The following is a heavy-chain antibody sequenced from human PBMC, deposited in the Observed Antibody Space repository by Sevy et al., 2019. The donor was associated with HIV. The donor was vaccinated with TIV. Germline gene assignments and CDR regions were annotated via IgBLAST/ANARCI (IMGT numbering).Heavy chain of an antibody. Sequence: SETLSLTCTVSGGSISSSSYYWGWIRQPPGKGLEWIGSIYYSGSTYYNPSLKSRVTISVDTSKNQFSLKLSSVTAADTAVYYCARLPDSRGYYYYFDYWGHGTLVTVSS. CDR2: IYYSGST. V-gene: IGHV4-39*01. D-gene: IGHD3-22*01. CDR1: GGSISSSSYY. J-gene: IGHJ4*01. CDR3: ARLPDSRGYYYYFDY.